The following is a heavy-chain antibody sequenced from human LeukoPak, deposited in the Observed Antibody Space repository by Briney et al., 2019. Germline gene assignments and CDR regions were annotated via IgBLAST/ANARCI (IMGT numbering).Heavy chain of an antibody. CDR3: AGIQGNYIDC. CDR1: GGSISSHY. Sequence: SETLSLTCTVSGGSISSHYWSWLRQPPGKGLEWIGYIFYRGSTNYNPSLKSRVTISVDTSKNNFSLRLTSVTAADTAVYYCAGIQGNYIDCWGQGTLVSVSS. D-gene: IGHD3-10*01. J-gene: IGHJ4*02. V-gene: IGHV4-59*08. CDR2: IFYRGST.